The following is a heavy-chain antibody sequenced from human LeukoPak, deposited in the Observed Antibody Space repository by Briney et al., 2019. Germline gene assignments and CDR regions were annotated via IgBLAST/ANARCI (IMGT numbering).Heavy chain of an antibody. CDR2: ISSSSSTI. V-gene: IGHV3-48*02. CDR3: ARGVRYLDY. CDR1: GFTLSTYS. J-gene: IGHJ4*02. D-gene: IGHD3-10*01. Sequence: TGRSLRLSCAASGFTLSTYSMNWVRQAPGKGLEWVSYISSSSSTIYYADSLKGRFTISRDNARKSLYLQMNSLRDEDTAVYYCARGVRYLDYWGQGTLVTVSS.